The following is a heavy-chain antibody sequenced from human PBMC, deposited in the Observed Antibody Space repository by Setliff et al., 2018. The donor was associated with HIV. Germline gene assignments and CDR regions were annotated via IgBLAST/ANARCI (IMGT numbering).Heavy chain of an antibody. CDR2: INAGNGDT. V-gene: IGHV1-3*01. CDR1: GYTFTDYP. J-gene: IGHJ4*02. Sequence: ASVTVSCKASGYTFTDYPVHWVRQAPGQRLEWMGWINAGNGDTKFSEKFQGRVTITRDTSASIAYMELSRLRSEDTGVYYCATDDVAVVGTCDYWGQGTMVTVSS. D-gene: IGHD6-13*01. CDR3: ATDDVAVVGTCDY.